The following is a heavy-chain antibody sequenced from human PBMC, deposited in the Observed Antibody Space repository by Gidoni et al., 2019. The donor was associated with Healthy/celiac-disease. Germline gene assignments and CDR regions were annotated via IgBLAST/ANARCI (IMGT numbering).Heavy chain of an antibody. V-gene: IGHV3-23*01. D-gene: IGHD1-1*01. CDR1: GFTFSSYA. J-gene: IGHJ4*02. Sequence: EVQLLESGGGLVQPGGSLRLSCAASGFTFSSYAMSWVRQAPGKGLEWVSAISGSGGSTYYADSVKGRFTISRDNSKNTLYLQMNSLRAEDTAVYYCAAKGDRRDWNDQIDYWGQGTLVTVSS. CDR3: AAKGDRRDWNDQIDY. CDR2: ISGSGGST.